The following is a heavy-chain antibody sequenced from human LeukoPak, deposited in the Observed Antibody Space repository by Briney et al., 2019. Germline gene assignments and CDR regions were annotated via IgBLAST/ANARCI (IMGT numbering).Heavy chain of an antibody. V-gene: IGHV4-59*08. J-gene: IGHJ3*02. CDR1: GGSISSYY. CDR2: IYYSGST. CDR3: ASVSMGGFSGYENSFDI. D-gene: IGHD5-12*01. Sequence: SETLSLTCTVSGGSISSYYWSWIRQPPGKGLEWIGYIYYSGSTNYNPSLKSRVTISVDTSKNQFSLKLSSVTAADTAVYYCASVSMGGFSGYENSFDIWGQGTMVTVSS.